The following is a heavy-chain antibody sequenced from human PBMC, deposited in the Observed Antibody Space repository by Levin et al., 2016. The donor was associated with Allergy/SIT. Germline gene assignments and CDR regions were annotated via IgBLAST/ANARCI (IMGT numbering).Heavy chain of an antibody. V-gene: IGHV3-23*01. CDR1: GFTFGTYA. D-gene: IGHD2-15*01. CDR2: IGGTGVST. CDR3: ARGDRYYSGGSVYSGGVDY. J-gene: IGHJ4*02. Sequence: GESLKISCAASGFTFGTYAMSWVRQAPGEGLEWVSGIGGTGVSTYYADSVKGRFSISRDNSKSTLFLQMNSLRAEDTAVYYCARGDRYYSGGSVYSGGVDYWGQGTLVTVSS.